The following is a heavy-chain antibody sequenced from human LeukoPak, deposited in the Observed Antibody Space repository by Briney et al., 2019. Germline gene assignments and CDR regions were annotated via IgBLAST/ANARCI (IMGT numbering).Heavy chain of an antibody. CDR3: ARGLYSSSIDY. J-gene: IGHJ4*02. D-gene: IGHD6-13*01. CDR1: GGSFSGYY. Sequence: SETLSLTCAVYGGSFSGYYWSWIRQPPGKGLEWIGEINHSGSTNHNPSLKSRVTISVDTSKNQFSLKLSSVTAADTAVYYCARGLYSSSIDYWGQGTLVTVSS. V-gene: IGHV4-34*01. CDR2: INHSGST.